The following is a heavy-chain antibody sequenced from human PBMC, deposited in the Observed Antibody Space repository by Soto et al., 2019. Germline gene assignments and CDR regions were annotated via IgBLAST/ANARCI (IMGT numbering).Heavy chain of an antibody. CDR3: ARVVKLERPPTFLYYFDY. J-gene: IGHJ4*02. Sequence: SETLSLTCTVSGGSVSSGSYYWSWIRQPPGKGLEWIGYIYYSGSTNYNPSLKSRVTISVDTSKNQFSLKLSSVTAADTAVYYCARVVKLERPPTFLYYFDYWGQGTLVTVSS. V-gene: IGHV4-61*01. CDR2: IYYSGST. D-gene: IGHD1-1*01. CDR1: GGSVSSGSYY.